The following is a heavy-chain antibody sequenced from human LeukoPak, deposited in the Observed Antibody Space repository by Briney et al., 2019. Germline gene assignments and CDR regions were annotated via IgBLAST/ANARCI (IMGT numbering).Heavy chain of an antibody. CDR3: AREQWIQLGYKRGRPQGYAFDI. CDR2: ISSSGNTI. CDR1: GFTFSDYY. Sequence: PGGSLRLSCAVSGFTFSDYYMSWIRQAPGKGLEWLSYISSSGNTIYYADSVKGRFTISRDNAKNSLYLQMNSLRAEDTAVYYCAREQWIQLGYKRGRPQGYAFDIWGQGTMVTVSS. D-gene: IGHD5-18*01. J-gene: IGHJ3*02. V-gene: IGHV3-11*04.